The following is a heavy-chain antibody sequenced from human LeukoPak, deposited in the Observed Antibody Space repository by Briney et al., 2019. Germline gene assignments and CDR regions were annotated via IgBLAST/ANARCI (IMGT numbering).Heavy chain of an antibody. D-gene: IGHD1-26*01. CDR2: ISTDNGNT. V-gene: IGHV1-18*01. Sequence: ASVKVSCKTSGYTFTSYGISWVRQAPGQGLEWMGWISTDNGNTNYAQKVQGRVTMTTDTSTSTAYMELRSLRSDDTVVYYCARDPSGSYDFDYWGQGTLVTVSS. CDR3: ARDPSGSYDFDY. J-gene: IGHJ4*02. CDR1: GYTFTSYG.